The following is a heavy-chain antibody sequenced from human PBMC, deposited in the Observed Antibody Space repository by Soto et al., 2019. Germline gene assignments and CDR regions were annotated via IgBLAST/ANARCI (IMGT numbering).Heavy chain of an antibody. V-gene: IGHV1-69*06. CDR1: GGTFSSYA. Sequence: PVKVSCKASGGTFSSYAISWVRQAPGQGLEWMGGIIPIFGTANYAQKFQGRVTVTADKSTSTAYMELSSLRSEDKAVYYCAAYSSSWYFDYWGQGTLVTVSS. CDR2: IIPIFGTA. CDR3: AAYSSSWYFDY. D-gene: IGHD6-13*01. J-gene: IGHJ4*02.